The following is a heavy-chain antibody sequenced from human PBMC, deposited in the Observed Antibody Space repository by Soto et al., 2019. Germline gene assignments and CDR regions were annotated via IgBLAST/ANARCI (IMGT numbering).Heavy chain of an antibody. CDR2: IRFDGSNI. CDR3: ARDGVGVTAFWGYLDY. D-gene: IGHD2-8*01. V-gene: IGHV3-33*01. CDR1: GSIFRGYG. Sequence: QVQLVESGGGVVQPGRSLRLSCAASGSIFRGYGMHWIRQAPGKGLEWVAVIRFDGSNINYADSVMGRFTISRDNSKNKLYLEMNSLRVEDTAVDYCARDGVGVTAFWGYLDYWGQGTLVTVSS. J-gene: IGHJ4*02.